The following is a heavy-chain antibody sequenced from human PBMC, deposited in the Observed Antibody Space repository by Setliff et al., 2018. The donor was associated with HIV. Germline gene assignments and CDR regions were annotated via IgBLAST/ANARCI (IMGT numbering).Heavy chain of an antibody. CDR2: FYYGGST. CDR3: ARARLLGGFLS. Sequence: SETLSLTCTVSGGSVSSTNYYWSWIRQTPGKRLEWIGFFYYGGSTDYNPALKNRVAISVDTSRNRVSLKMTPVTAADTAVYYCARARLLGGFLSWGRG. J-gene: IGHJ5*02. CDR1: GGSVSSTNYY. V-gene: IGHV4-61*01. D-gene: IGHD1-26*01.